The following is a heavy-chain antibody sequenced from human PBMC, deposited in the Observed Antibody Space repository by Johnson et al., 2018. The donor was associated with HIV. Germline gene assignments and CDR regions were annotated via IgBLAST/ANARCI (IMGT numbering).Heavy chain of an antibody. CDR3: ARVVFTIVGATQRGAFDI. Sequence: VQLVESGGGVVQPGRSLRLSCAASGFTFSSYAMHWVRQAPGKGLEWVAVISYDGSNKYYADSVKGRFTISRDNSKNTLYLQMNSLRAEDTAVYYCARVVFTIVGATQRGAFDIWGQGTMVTVSS. J-gene: IGHJ3*02. D-gene: IGHD5-24*01. V-gene: IGHV3-30*04. CDR1: GFTFSSYA. CDR2: ISYDGSNK.